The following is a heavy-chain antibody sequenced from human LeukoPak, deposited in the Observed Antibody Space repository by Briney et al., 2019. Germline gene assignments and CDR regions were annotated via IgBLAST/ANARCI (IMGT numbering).Heavy chain of an antibody. CDR2: ISSDGSNK. CDR1: GFTFSSYA. V-gene: IGHV3-30*04. Sequence: GGSLRLSCAASGFTFSSYAMHWVRQAPGKGLEWVAVISSDGSNKYYADSVKGRFTISRDNAKNSLYLQMNSLRVEDTAVYYCARGRYDSSGYYSIFDYWGQGTLVTVSS. J-gene: IGHJ4*02. CDR3: ARGRYDSSGYYSIFDY. D-gene: IGHD3-22*01.